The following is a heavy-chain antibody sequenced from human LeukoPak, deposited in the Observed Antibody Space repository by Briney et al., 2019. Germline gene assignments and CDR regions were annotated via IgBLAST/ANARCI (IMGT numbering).Heavy chain of an antibody. CDR3: ARQNRYCSSTSCSNWFDP. J-gene: IGHJ5*02. D-gene: IGHD2-2*01. CDR1: GGSFSGYY. CDR2: INHSGST. V-gene: IGHV4-34*01. Sequence: SETLSLTCAVYGGSFSGYYWSWIRQPPGKGLEWIGEINHSGSTNFNPSLKSRVTISVDTSKNQFSLKLSSVTAADTAIYYCARQNRYCSSTSCSNWFDPWGQGILVTVSS.